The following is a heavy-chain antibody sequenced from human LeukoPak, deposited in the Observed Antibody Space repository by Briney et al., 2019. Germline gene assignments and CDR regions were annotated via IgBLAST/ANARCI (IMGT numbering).Heavy chain of an antibody. CDR1: GGSISSYY. CDR3: ARDAVIPAAMVDAFDI. CDR2: IYYSGST. J-gene: IGHJ3*02. Sequence: SETLSLTCTVSGGSISSYYWSWIRQPPGKGLEWIGYIYYSGSTNYNPSLKSRVTISVGTSKNQLSLKLSSVTAADTAVYYCARDAVIPAAMVDAFDIWGQGTMVTVSS. D-gene: IGHD2-2*01. V-gene: IGHV4-59*01.